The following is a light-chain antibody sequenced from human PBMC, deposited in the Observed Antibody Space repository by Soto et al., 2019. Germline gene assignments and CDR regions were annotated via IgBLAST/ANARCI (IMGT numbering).Light chain of an antibody. CDR3: SSYTSSSTLV. CDR1: SSDVGGYNY. V-gene: IGLV2-14*01. CDR2: DVS. J-gene: IGLJ2*01. Sequence: QSALTQPASVSGSPGQSITISCTGTSSDVGGYNYVSWYQQHPGKAPILMIYDVSNRPSGVSNRFSGSKSGNTASLTISGLQAEDEAAYYCSSYTSSSTLVFGGGTKVTVL.